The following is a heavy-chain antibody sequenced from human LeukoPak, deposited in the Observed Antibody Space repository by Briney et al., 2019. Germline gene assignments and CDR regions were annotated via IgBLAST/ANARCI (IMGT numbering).Heavy chain of an antibody. Sequence: PSETLSLTCAVYGGSFSGYYWSWIRQPPGKGLEWIGEINHSGSTNYNPSLKSRVTISVDTSKNQFSLKLSSVTAADTAVYYCARQYCSGGSCYSPEYFQHWGQGTLVTVSS. V-gene: IGHV4-34*01. D-gene: IGHD2-15*01. J-gene: IGHJ1*01. CDR1: GGSFSGYY. CDR3: ARQYCSGGSCYSPEYFQH. CDR2: INHSGST.